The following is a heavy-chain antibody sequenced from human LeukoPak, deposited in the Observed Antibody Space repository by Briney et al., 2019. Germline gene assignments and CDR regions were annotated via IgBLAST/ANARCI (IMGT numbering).Heavy chain of an antibody. CDR1: GYTFTGYY. V-gene: IGHV1-2*02. CDR3: AREERFLEWLPWDY. Sequence: GASVKVSCKASGYTFTGYYMHWVRQAPGQGLEWMGWINPNSGGTNYAQKFQGRVTMTRDTSISTAYMELSRLRSDDTAVYYCAREERFLEWLPWDYWGQGTLVTVSS. D-gene: IGHD3-3*01. J-gene: IGHJ4*02. CDR2: INPNSGGT.